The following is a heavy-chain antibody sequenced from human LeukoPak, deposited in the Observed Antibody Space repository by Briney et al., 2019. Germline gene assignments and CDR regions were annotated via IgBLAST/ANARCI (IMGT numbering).Heavy chain of an antibody. CDR2: IYYSGST. CDR1: GGSISSSSYY. Sequence: SETLSLTCTVSGGSISSSSYYWGWIRQPPGKGLEWIGSIYYSGSTYYNPSLKSRVTISVDTSKNQFSLKLSSVTAADTAVYYCARLEGSLTRYYCYMDVWGKGTTVTVSS. J-gene: IGHJ6*03. V-gene: IGHV4-39*01. CDR3: ARLEGSLTRYYCYMDV. D-gene: IGHD4-23*01.